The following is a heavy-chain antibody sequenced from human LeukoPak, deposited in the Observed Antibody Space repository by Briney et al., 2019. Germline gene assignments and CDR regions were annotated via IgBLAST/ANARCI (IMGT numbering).Heavy chain of an antibody. Sequence: SETLSLTCAVYGGSFSGYYWSWIRQPPGKGLEWVGEINHTEGTNDNPSLKSRVTISVDTSKNQFSLKLSSVTAADTAVYYCARHGSYGSGNYYNAPIDYWGQGTLVTVSS. V-gene: IGHV4-34*01. CDR3: ARHGSYGSGNYYNAPIDY. CDR2: INHTEGT. J-gene: IGHJ4*02. D-gene: IGHD3-10*01. CDR1: GGSFSGYY.